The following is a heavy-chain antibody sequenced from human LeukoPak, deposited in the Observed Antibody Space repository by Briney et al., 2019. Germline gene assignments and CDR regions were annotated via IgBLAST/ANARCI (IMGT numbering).Heavy chain of an antibody. V-gene: IGHV3-33*01. J-gene: IGHJ4*02. CDR3: ARGGPEWPLDY. CDR2: IWYDGSNK. D-gene: IGHD3-3*01. CDR1: GFSFSSYG. Sequence: GGSLRLSCAASGFSFSSYGMLWVRQAPGKGLEWVAVIWYDGSNKYYADSVKGRFTISRDNSKNTLYLQMNSLRAEDTAVYYCARGGPEWPLDYWGQGTLVTVSS.